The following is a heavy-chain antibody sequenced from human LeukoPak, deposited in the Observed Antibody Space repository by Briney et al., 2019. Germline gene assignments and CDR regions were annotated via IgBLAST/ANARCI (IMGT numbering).Heavy chain of an antibody. CDR1: GFTFSSYA. J-gene: IGHJ4*02. Sequence: GGSLRLSCAASGFTFSSYAMHWVRQAPGKGLEYVSAISSNGGSTYYANSVKGRFTISRDNSKNTLYLQMGSLRAEDMAVYYCARSIPFDYWGQGTLVTVSS. D-gene: IGHD2-21*01. V-gene: IGHV3-64*01. CDR2: ISSNGGST. CDR3: ARSIPFDY.